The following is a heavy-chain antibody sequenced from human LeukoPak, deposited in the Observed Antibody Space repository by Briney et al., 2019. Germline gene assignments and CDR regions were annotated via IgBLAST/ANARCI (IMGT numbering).Heavy chain of an antibody. CDR2: IKQDGSDK. V-gene: IGHV3-7*04. Sequence: GGSLRLSCAASGFTFSNYWMTWVRQAPGKGLEWVATIKQDGSDKYYVDSVKGRFTISRDNAKNSLYLQMNGLRAEDTAVYYCARSSGLYGGALDYWGLGTLVTVSS. CDR3: ARSSGLYGGALDY. D-gene: IGHD6-19*01. CDR1: GFTFSNYW. J-gene: IGHJ4*02.